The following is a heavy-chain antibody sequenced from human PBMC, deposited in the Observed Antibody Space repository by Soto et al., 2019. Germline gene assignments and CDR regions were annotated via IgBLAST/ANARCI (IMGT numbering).Heavy chain of an antibody. CDR1: GGTFSSYA. CDR3: ARGRGRDSYGPYNWFDP. J-gene: IGHJ5*02. Sequence: QVQLVQSGAEVKKPGSSVKVSCKASGGTFSSYAISWVRQAPGQGLEWMGGIIPIFGTANYAQKFQGRVTSTADESTSTAYMELSSLRSEDTAVYYCARGRGRDSYGPYNWFDPWGQGTLVTVSS. D-gene: IGHD5-18*01. V-gene: IGHV1-69*12. CDR2: IIPIFGTA.